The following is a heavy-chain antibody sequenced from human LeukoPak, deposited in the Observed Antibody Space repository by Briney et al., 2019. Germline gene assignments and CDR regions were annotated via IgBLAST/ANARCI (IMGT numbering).Heavy chain of an antibody. D-gene: IGHD4-17*01. Sequence: GRSLRLSCAASGFTFSSYAMHWVRQAPGKGLEWVAVISYDGSNKYYADSVKGRFTISRDNSKNTLYLQMNSLRAEDTAVYYCAKEIATVTIGGLFDYWGQGTLVTVSS. J-gene: IGHJ4*02. V-gene: IGHV3-30-3*01. CDR2: ISYDGSNK. CDR3: AKEIATVTIGGLFDY. CDR1: GFTFSSYA.